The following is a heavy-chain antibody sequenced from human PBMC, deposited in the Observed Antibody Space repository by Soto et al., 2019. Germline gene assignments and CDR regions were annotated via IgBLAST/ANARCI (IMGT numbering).Heavy chain of an antibody. CDR1: GDTFSSNY. CDR3: ARDEGSETHFFRIRGTYGCGSRFDY. V-gene: IGHV1-46*01. D-gene: IGHD3-10*01. Sequence: GVPVKVSCNVSGDTFSSNYMNCVRQAPGQGLEWMGIINPSGGTTSYAQKFQGRVTITRDESTSTVYMELTSRRSWDPAVYYCARDEGSETHFFRIRGTYGCGSRFDYWGRETLFTFSS. J-gene: IGHJ4*02. CDR2: INPSGGTT.